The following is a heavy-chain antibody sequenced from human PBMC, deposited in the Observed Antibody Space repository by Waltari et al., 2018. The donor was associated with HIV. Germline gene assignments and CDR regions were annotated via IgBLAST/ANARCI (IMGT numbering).Heavy chain of an antibody. Sequence: EVRLVESGGGLVQPGGSLRLSCAASGFTFSGFWMTWVRQAPGKGLEWVANIKEDGSEIHYVDSVKGRFTISRDNAKNSLYLQMNSLRAEDTAVYYCARRQQLTDWGQGTLVTVSS. CDR2: IKEDGSEI. J-gene: IGHJ4*02. CDR3: ARRQQLTD. CDR1: GFTFSGFW. V-gene: IGHV3-7*01. D-gene: IGHD6-13*01.